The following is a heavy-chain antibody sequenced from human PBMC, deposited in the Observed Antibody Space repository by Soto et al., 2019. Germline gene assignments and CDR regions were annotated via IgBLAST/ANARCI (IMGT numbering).Heavy chain of an antibody. Sequence: QVQLVESGGGVVQPGRSLRLSCAASGFTFSNFTLHWVRQAPGKGLEWVAIMSYDGRNKYSADSVKGRFTISRDNSKNTLYLQMNSLITEDTALYYCARSGRALTFGEMNYYSGMDVWGQGTTVTVSS. J-gene: IGHJ6*02. CDR3: ARSGRALTFGEMNYYSGMDV. D-gene: IGHD3-16*01. V-gene: IGHV3-30*04. CDR1: GFTFSNFT. CDR2: MSYDGRNK.